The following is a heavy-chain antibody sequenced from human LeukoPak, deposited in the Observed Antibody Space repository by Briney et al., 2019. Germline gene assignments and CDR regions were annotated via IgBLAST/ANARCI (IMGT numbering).Heavy chain of an antibody. CDR1: GYTFTSYY. J-gene: IGHJ4*02. V-gene: IGHV1-69*13. CDR3: AGDYGGNSGGY. CDR2: IIPIFGTA. D-gene: IGHD4-23*01. Sequence: SVKVSCKASGYTFTSYYMHWVRQAPGQGLEWMGGIIPIFGTANYAQKFQGRVTITADESTSTAYMELSSLRSEDTAVYYCAGDYGGNSGGYWGQGTLVTVSS.